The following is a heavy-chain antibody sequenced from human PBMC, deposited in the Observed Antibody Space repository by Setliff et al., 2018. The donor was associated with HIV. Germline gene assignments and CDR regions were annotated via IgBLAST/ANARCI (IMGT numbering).Heavy chain of an antibody. CDR3: ARHDITLVRGLV. J-gene: IGHJ6*02. CDR2: IHHSGNT. D-gene: IGHD3-10*01. V-gene: IGHV4-59*08. Sequence: SETLSLTCSVSGSSIGSYYWSWIRLPPGKGLEWIGAIHHSGNTYYNPSLKSRVTISVDTSKNLFSLKVNSVTAADTAVYYCARHDITLVRGLVWGQGTTVTVSS. CDR1: GSSIGSYY.